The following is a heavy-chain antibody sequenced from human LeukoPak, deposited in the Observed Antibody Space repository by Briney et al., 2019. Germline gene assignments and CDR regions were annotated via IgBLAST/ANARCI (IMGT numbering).Heavy chain of an antibody. D-gene: IGHD2-2*01. Sequence: PGGSLRLSCAASGFTFSSYSMNWVRQAPGKGLEWVSYISSSSSTIYYADSVKGRFTISRDNAKNSLYLQMNSLRAEDTAVYYCARDIRPDIVVVSAAIGYPDVWGKGTTVTVSS. CDR1: GFTFSSYS. J-gene: IGHJ6*04. V-gene: IGHV3-48*04. CDR2: ISSSSSTI. CDR3: ARDIRPDIVVVSAAIGYPDV.